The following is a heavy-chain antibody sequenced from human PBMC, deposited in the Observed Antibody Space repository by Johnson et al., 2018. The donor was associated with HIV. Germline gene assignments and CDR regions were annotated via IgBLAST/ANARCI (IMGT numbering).Heavy chain of an antibody. J-gene: IGHJ3*02. CDR3: AKGGMATSEGDAFDI. CDR2: IRYDGSNK. D-gene: IGHD5-24*01. Sequence: QVQLVESGGGVVQPGGSLRLSCAASGFTFSSYGMHWVRQAPGKGLEWVAFIRYDGSNKYYADSVKGRFTISRDNSKNTLYLQMNSLRAEDTAVYYWAKGGMATSEGDAFDIWGQGTMVTVSS. V-gene: IGHV3-30*02. CDR1: GFTFSSYG.